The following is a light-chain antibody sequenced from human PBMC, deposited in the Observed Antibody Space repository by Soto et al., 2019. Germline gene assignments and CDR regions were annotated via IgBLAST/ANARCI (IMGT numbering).Light chain of an antibody. Sequence: QSALTQPRSVSGSPGQSVTISCTGTSSDVGSYKDVSWYQHHPGKVPQLMIYDVSERPSGVPDRFSGSKSGNTASLTISGLQAEDEANYYCCAYADTFYVFGTGTKV. CDR2: DVS. J-gene: IGLJ1*01. CDR3: CAYADTFYV. V-gene: IGLV2-11*01. CDR1: SSDVGSYKD.